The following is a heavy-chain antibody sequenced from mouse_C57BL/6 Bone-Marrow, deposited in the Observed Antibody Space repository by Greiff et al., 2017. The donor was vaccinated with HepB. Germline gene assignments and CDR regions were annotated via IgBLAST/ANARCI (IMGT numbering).Heavy chain of an antibody. V-gene: IGHV6-6*01. CDR2: IRNKANNHAT. CDR1: GFTFSDAW. J-gene: IGHJ2*01. Sequence: EVQGVESGGGLVQPGGSMKLSCAASGFTFSDAWMDWVRQSPEKGLEWVAEIRNKANNHATYYAESVKGRFTISRDDSKSSVYLQMNSLRAEDTGIYYCTSLSSYHYFDYWGQGTTLTVSS. D-gene: IGHD1-1*01. CDR3: TSLSSYHYFDY.